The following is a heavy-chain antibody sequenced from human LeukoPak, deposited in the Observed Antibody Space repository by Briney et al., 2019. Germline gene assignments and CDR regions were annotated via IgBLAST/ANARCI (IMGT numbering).Heavy chain of an antibody. Sequence: GGSLRLSCEASGFTFNLYAMMWVRQAPGKGLEWVAAIRGSGAITQYADSVKSRFTISRVNSRNTLFLQMNSLRAEDTAVYFCARDPNGDYIGAFEFWGQGTMVTVSS. CDR3: ARDPNGDYIGAFEF. CDR2: IRGSGAIT. CDR1: GFTFNLYA. J-gene: IGHJ3*01. D-gene: IGHD4-17*01. V-gene: IGHV3-23*01.